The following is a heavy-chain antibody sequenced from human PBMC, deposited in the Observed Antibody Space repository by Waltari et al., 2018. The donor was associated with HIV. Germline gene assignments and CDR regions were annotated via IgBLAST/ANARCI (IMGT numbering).Heavy chain of an antibody. CDR1: GFPFRVCS. CDR2: IDSSSSYI. CDR3: ARFDGGNSEVYH. D-gene: IGHD2-21*02. J-gene: IGHJ4*02. Sequence: EVHLVESGGGLVKPGGSLRLSCAASGFPFRVCSMTWVRQAPGKGLEWVSTIDSSSSYIDYADSVRGRFTISRDNAKNSLFLQMDSLRAEDTAFYYCARFDGGNSEVYHWGQGTLVTVSS. V-gene: IGHV3-21*04.